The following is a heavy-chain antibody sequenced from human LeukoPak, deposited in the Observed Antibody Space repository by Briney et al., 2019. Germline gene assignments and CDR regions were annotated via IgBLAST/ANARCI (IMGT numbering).Heavy chain of an antibody. J-gene: IGHJ4*02. CDR1: GYTFTSYD. V-gene: IGHV1-8*01. Sequence: GASVKVSCKASGYTFTSYDISWVRQATEQGLEWMGWMNPNSGNTGYAQKFQGRVTMTRNTSISTAYMELSSLRSEDTAVYYCARDLDYYGSGSYDCWGQGTLVTVSS. D-gene: IGHD3-10*01. CDR3: ARDLDYYGSGSYDC. CDR2: MNPNSGNT.